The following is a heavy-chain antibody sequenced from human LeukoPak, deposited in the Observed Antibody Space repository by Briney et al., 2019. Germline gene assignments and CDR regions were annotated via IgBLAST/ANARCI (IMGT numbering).Heavy chain of an antibody. CDR2: ISSDDGTT. J-gene: IGHJ4*02. CDR1: GFTFSACW. CDR3: ASVVGSGRSIDF. Sequence: AGSLRLSCAASGFTFSACWMHWVRHGPGQGQVWVSRISSDDGTTTYADSGKGRFSITRGNAKNTLYLQMNSLRAEDTAVYYCASVVGSGRSIDFWGQGTLVTVSS. D-gene: IGHD3-10*01. V-gene: IGHV3-74*01.